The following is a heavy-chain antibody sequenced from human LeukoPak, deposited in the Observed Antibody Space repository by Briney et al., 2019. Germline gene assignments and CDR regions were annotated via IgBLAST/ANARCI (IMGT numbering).Heavy chain of an antibody. CDR1: GYTFTGYY. CDR2: INASTGNP. V-gene: IGHV7-4-1*02. Sequence: GASVKVSCKASGYTFTGYYMHWVRQAPGQGLEYMGWINASTGNPTYAQGFTGRFVFSLDTSVSTAYLQISSLKAEDTAVYYCARDFPARDWFFDLWGRGTLVTVSS. CDR3: ARDFPARDWFFDL. J-gene: IGHJ2*01.